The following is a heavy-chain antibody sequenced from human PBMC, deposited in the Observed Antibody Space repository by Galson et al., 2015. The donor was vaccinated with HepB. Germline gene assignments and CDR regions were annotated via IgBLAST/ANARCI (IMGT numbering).Heavy chain of an antibody. V-gene: IGHV3-30*03. CDR2: ISLDANNK. CDR1: GFIFRTSV. Sequence: SLRLSCATSGFIFRTSVMHWVRQAPGKGLEWVAIISLDANNKYHADSVKGRFAISSDNSESTLYLQMNSLRVDDTAVYYCARDKPDSSGTMSHWGQGALVTVS. D-gene: IGHD1-7*01. CDR3: ARDKPDSSGTMSH. J-gene: IGHJ1*01.